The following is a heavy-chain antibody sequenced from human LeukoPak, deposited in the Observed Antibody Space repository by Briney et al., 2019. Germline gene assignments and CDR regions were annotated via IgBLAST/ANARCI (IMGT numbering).Heavy chain of an antibody. V-gene: IGHV4-61*02. CDR2: IYTSGST. CDR3: AREIDYGGNSDY. Sequence: SETLSLTCTVSGGSISSGSYYWSWIRQPAGKGLEWIGRIYTSGSTNYNPPLKSRVTKSVDTSKNQFSLNLRSVTAADTAVYYCAREIDYGGNSDYWGQGTLVTVSS. D-gene: IGHD4-23*01. CDR1: GGSISSGSYY. J-gene: IGHJ4*02.